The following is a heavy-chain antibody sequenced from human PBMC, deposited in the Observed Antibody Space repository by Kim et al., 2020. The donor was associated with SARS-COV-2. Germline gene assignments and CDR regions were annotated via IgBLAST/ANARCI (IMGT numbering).Heavy chain of an antibody. CDR1: GFTFSTYW. D-gene: IGHD6-6*01. J-gene: IGHJ6*02. V-gene: IGHV3-7*01. CDR3: VREQLGCGYHGMDV. CDR2: IKEDGSDT. Sequence: GGSLRLSCAASGFTFSTYWMSWVRQTPGKGLEWVANIKEDGSDTHHLDSVKGRFTISRDNAKNSLFLEMDSLRAEDTAVYFCVREQLGCGYHGMDVWG.